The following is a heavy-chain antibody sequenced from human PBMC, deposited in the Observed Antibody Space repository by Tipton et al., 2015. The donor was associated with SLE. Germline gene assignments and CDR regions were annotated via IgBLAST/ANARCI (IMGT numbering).Heavy chain of an antibody. Sequence: TLSLTCAVYGGSFSGYYWSWIRQPPGKGLEWIGSIYYSGSTYYNPSLKSRVTISVDTSKNQFSLKLSSVTAADTAVYYCARNLYPITLWGQGTLVTVSS. CDR1: GGSFSGYY. V-gene: IGHV4-34*01. J-gene: IGHJ4*02. D-gene: IGHD1-14*01. CDR3: ARNLYPITL. CDR2: IYYSGST.